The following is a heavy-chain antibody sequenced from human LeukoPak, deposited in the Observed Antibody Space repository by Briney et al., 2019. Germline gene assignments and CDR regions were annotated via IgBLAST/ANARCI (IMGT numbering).Heavy chain of an antibody. V-gene: IGHV3-74*01. D-gene: IGHD3-10*01. CDR3: ARERRYYGSGSYFTFDY. CDR1: GFTFSSYW. CDR2: INSGGSST. J-gene: IGHJ4*02. Sequence: GGSLRLSCAASGFTFSSYWMHWVRQAPGKGLVWVSRINSGGSSTSYADSVKGRFTISRDNAKNTLYLQMNSLRAEDTAVYYCARERRYYGSGSYFTFDYWGQGTLVTVSS.